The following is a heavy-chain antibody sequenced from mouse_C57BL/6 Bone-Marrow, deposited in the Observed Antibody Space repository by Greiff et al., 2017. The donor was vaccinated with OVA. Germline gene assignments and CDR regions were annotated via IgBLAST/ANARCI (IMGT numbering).Heavy chain of an antibody. CDR1: GFNIKDDY. J-gene: IGHJ4*01. CDR2: IDPENGDT. CDR3: TPAYYSNYDYAMDY. Sequence: DVQLQESGAELVRPGASVKLSCTASGFNIKDDYMHWVKQRPEQGLEWIGWIDPENGDTEYASKFQGKATITADTSSNTAYLQLSSLTSEDTAVYYCTPAYYSNYDYAMDYWGQGTSVTVSS. D-gene: IGHD2-5*01. V-gene: IGHV14-4*01.